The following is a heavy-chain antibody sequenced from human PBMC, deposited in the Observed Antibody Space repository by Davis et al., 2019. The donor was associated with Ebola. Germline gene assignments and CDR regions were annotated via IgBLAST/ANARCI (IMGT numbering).Heavy chain of an antibody. CDR1: GGSIGSYY. Sequence: ESLKISCTLSGGSIGSYYWGWVRQPPGKGLEWIGNLYYSGSTNYNPSLKSRVTMSVDTSKNQFSLKVRSVTAADTAVYYCARAARLTVGWFDPWGQGTLVTVSS. J-gene: IGHJ5*02. D-gene: IGHD6-6*01. CDR3: ARAARLTVGWFDP. CDR2: LYYSGST. V-gene: IGHV4-59*01.